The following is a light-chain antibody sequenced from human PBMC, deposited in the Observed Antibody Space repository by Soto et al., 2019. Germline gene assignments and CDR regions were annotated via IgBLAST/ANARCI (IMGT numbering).Light chain of an antibody. Sequence: EIVLTQSPGTLSLSPGERATLSCRASQGVSSSSLAGFQQKPGQAPRLLIYGASNRATGIPDRLSGSGSGTDFTLTISRLEPEDFAVYYCQLYDNSPMYTFGQGTKLEIK. CDR2: GAS. CDR3: QLYDNSPMYT. J-gene: IGKJ2*01. V-gene: IGKV3-20*01. CDR1: QGVSSSS.